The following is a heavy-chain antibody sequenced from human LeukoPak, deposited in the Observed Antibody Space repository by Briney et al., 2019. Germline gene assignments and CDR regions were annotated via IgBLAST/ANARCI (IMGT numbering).Heavy chain of an antibody. V-gene: IGHV3-30*18. D-gene: IGHD6-13*01. CDR2: ISYDGSNK. CDR3: AKDSSSWRSGYFDY. Sequence: GGSLRLSCAASGFTFSSYGMHWVRQAPGKGLEWVAGISYDGSNKYYADSVKGRFTISRDNSKNTLYLQMNSLRAEDTAVYYCAKDSSSWRSGYFDYWGQGTLVTVSS. CDR1: GFTFSSYG. J-gene: IGHJ4*02.